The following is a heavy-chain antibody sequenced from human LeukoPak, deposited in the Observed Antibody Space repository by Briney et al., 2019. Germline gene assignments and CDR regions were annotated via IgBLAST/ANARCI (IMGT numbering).Heavy chain of an antibody. CDR3: AKDSDCSSTSCLGIFDY. Sequence: GGSLRLSCAASGFTFSSYAMSWVRQAPGKGLEWVSAISGSGGSTYYADSVKGRFTISRDNSKNTLYLQMNSLRAEDTAVYYCAKDSDCSSTSCLGIFDYWAREPWSPSPQ. D-gene: IGHD2-2*01. J-gene: IGHJ4*02. V-gene: IGHV3-23*01. CDR1: GFTFSSYA. CDR2: ISGSGGST.